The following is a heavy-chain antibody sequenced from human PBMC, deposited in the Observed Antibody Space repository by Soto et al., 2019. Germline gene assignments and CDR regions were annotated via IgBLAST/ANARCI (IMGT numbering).Heavy chain of an antibody. Sequence: QVQLVQSGAEVKKPGASVKVSCKASGYTFTSYGISWVRQAPGQGLEWMGWISAYNGNTNYAQKLQGRVTMTTDTSTSTAYMELRSLRSDDTAVYYCARDPSELRFLEWLGTEYGMDVWGQGTTVTVSS. CDR1: GYTFTSYG. J-gene: IGHJ6*02. D-gene: IGHD3-3*01. V-gene: IGHV1-18*01. CDR2: ISAYNGNT. CDR3: ARDPSELRFLEWLGTEYGMDV.